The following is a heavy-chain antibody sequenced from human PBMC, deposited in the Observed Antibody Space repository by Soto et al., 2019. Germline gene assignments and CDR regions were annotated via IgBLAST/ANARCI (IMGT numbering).Heavy chain of an antibody. CDR3: ARDQGVNWA. V-gene: IGHV3-66*01. CDR2: MYSGGGT. CDR1: GFTVSNNY. Sequence: EVQLVESGGGLVQPGGSLRLSCVASGFTVSNNYMTWVRQAPGKGLEWVSNMYSGGGTYYTGSVKGRFTISRDSSTNTLYLQMDNVRAEDTAVYYCARDQGVNWAWGKGTTVTVSS. J-gene: IGHJ6*04. D-gene: IGHD2-8*01.